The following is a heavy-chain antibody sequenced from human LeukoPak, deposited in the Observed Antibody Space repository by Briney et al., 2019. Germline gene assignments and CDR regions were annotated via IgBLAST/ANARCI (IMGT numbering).Heavy chain of an antibody. J-gene: IGHJ4*02. D-gene: IGHD1-26*01. Sequence: GGSLRLSCAASGFTFSSYSMNWVRQAPGKGLEWVSSISSSSSYIYYADSVKGRFTISRDNAKNSLSLQMNGLRAEDTAVYYCAGPGVVGASYYFDYWGQGTLVTVSS. CDR1: GFTFSSYS. CDR2: ISSSSSYI. V-gene: IGHV3-21*01. CDR3: AGPGVVGASYYFDY.